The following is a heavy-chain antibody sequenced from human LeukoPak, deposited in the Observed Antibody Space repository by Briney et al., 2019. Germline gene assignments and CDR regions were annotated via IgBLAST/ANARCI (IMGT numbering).Heavy chain of an antibody. J-gene: IGHJ3*02. CDR3: AKGGLRDAFDI. CDR2: ISYDGSNK. V-gene: IGHV3-30-3*01. D-gene: IGHD4-17*01. CDR1: GFTFSSYA. Sequence: PGRSLRLSCAASGFTFSSYAMHWVRQAPGKGLEWVAVISYDGSNKYYADSVKGRFTISRDNSKNTLYLQMNSLRAEDTAIYYCAKGGLRDAFDIWGRGTMATVSS.